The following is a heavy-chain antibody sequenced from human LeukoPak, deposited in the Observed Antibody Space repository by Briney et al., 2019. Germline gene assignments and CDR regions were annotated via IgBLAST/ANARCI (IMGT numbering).Heavy chain of an antibody. J-gene: IGHJ4*02. CDR2: IRYDGTNK. V-gene: IGHV3-30*02. D-gene: IGHD3-3*01. Sequence: SGGSLRLSYAASGFTFNNYGMHWVRQAPGKGLEWVVFIRYDGTNKYYADSVKGRFTISRDNSKNTLYLQMNSLRAEDTAVYYCARAMTYDSYDYWGQGALVTVSS. CDR3: ARAMTYDSYDY. CDR1: GFTFNNYG.